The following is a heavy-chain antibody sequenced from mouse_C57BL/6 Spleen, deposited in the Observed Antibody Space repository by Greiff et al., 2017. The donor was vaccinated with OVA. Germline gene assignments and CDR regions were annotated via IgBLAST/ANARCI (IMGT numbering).Heavy chain of an antibody. V-gene: IGHV1-54*01. CDR1: GYAFTNYL. J-gene: IGHJ4*01. Sequence: VQGVESGAELVRPGTSVKVSCKASGYAFTNYLIEWVKQRPGQGLEWIGVINPGSGGTNYNEKFKGKATLTADKSSSTAYMQLSSLTSEDSAVYCCARRDHYYGSSTKGAMDYWGQGTSVTVSS. D-gene: IGHD1-1*01. CDR3: ARRDHYYGSSTKGAMDY. CDR2: INPGSGGT.